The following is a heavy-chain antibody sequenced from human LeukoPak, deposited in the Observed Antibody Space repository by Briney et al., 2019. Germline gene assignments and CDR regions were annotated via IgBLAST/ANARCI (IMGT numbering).Heavy chain of an antibody. CDR1: GFTFSSYA. CDR3: AKNPRIYGSGGYSWAFEDY. D-gene: IGHD3-10*01. V-gene: IGHV3-23*01. CDR2: ISGSGGST. J-gene: IGHJ4*02. Sequence: GGSLRLSCAASGFTFSSYAMSWVRQAPGKGLEWVSAISGSGGSTYYADSVKGRFTISRDNSKNTLYLQKNSLRAEDTAVYYCAKNPRIYGSGGYSWAFEDYWGQGTLVTVSS.